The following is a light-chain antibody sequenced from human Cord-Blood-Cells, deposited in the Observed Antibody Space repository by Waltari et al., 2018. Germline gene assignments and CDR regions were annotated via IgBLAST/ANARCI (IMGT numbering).Light chain of an antibody. V-gene: IGKV3-15*01. CDR2: GAS. CDR1: QSVSSN. J-gene: IGKJ1*01. CDR3: QQYNNWPRT. Sequence: EIVMTQPPATLSVSPGVRATLSCRASQSVSSNLAWYQQKPGQAPRLLIYGASTRATGIPARFSGSGSGTEFTLTISSLQSEDFAVYYCQQYNNWPRTFGQGTKVEIK.